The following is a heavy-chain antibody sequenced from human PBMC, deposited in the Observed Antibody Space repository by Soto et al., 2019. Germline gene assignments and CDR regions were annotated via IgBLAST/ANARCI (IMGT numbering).Heavy chain of an antibody. CDR2: IYPGDSDT. J-gene: IGHJ5*02. Sequence: GESLKLSCKGSGYSFTKYWIGWVRQLPGKGLEWMEIIYPGDSDTRYSPSFQGQVTISADKPISPAYLQWSSLKASDPAMFYCARWQRYSGSWRGFDPWGQGTLVTV. V-gene: IGHV5-51*04. CDR1: GYSFTKYW. CDR3: ARWQRYSGSWRGFDP. D-gene: IGHD1-26*01.